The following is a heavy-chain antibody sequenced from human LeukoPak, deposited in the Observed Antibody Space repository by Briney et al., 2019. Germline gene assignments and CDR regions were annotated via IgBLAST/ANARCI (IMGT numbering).Heavy chain of an antibody. CDR2: INSDGSST. J-gene: IGHJ4*02. Sequence: PGGSLRLSCAASGFTFSSYWMHWVRQAPGKGRVWVSRINSDGSSTSYADSVKGRFTISRDNAKNTLYLQMNSLRAEDTAVYYCARGAEWLFDYWGQGTLVTVSS. V-gene: IGHV3-74*01. CDR3: ARGAEWLFDY. D-gene: IGHD3-3*01. CDR1: GFTFSSYW.